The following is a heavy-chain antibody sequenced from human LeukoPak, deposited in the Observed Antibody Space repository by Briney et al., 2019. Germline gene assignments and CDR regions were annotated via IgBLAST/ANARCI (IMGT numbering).Heavy chain of an antibody. J-gene: IGHJ4*02. CDR3: ARGPLWGAVTGTDY. CDR2: MNPNSGNT. CDR1: GYTFTSYD. V-gene: IGHV1-8*01. Sequence: ASVKVSCKASGYTFTSYDINWVRQATGQGLEWMGWMNPNSGNTGYAEKFQGRVTMTRNTSISTAYMELSSLRSEDTAVYYCARGPLWGAVTGTDYWGQGTLVTVSS. D-gene: IGHD6-19*01.